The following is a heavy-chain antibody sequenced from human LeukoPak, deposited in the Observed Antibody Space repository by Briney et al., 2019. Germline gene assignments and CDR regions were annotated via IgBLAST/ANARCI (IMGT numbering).Heavy chain of an antibody. V-gene: IGHV3-23*01. D-gene: IGHD3-10*01. J-gene: IGHJ4*02. Sequence: GGSLRLSCAASGFTFSSYAMSWVRQAPGKGLEWVSAISGSGGSTYYADSVKGRFTISRDNSKNTLYLQMNSLRAEDTAVYYCASGSYGSGSHSWVDYWGQGTLVTVSS. CDR3: ASGSYGSGSHSWVDY. CDR2: ISGSGGST. CDR1: GFTFSSYA.